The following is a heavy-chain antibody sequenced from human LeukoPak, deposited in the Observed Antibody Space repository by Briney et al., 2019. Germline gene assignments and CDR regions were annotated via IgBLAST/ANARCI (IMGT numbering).Heavy chain of an antibody. CDR1: GGSFSGYY. J-gene: IGHJ6*02. CDR3: ARVRGAAAAYYYYGMDV. CDR2: IYYSGST. D-gene: IGHD6-13*01. Sequence: SETLSLTCAVYGGSFSGYYWSWIRQPPGKGLERIGYIYYSGSTNYNPSLKSRVTISVDTSKNQFSLKLSPVTAADTAVYYCARVRGAAAAYYYYGMDVWGQGTTVTVSS. V-gene: IGHV4-59*01.